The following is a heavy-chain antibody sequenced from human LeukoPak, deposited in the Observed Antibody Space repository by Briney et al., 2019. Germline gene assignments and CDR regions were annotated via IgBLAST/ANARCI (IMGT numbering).Heavy chain of an antibody. CDR2: ISGSGGST. V-gene: IGHV3-23*01. CDR1: GFTFSSYA. Sequence: GGSLRLSCAASGFTFSSYAMSCVRQAPGKGLEWVSAISGSGGSTYYADSVKGRFTISRDNSKNTLYLQMNSLRAEDTAVYYCAKGGIRYDILTGYRMAYYFDYWGQGTLVTVSS. J-gene: IGHJ4*02. D-gene: IGHD3-9*01. CDR3: AKGGIRYDILTGYRMAYYFDY.